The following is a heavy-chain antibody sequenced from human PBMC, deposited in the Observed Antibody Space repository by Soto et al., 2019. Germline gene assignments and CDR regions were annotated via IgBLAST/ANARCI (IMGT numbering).Heavy chain of an antibody. J-gene: IGHJ6*02. Sequence: SVKVSCKASGGTFGSYAISWVRQAPGQGLEWMGGIIPIFGTANYAQKFQGRVTITADESTSTAYMELSSLRSEDTAVYYCARDQCSGGSCYPENYYYYYYGMDVWGQGTTVTVSS. CDR3: ARDQCSGGSCYPENYYYYYYGMDV. D-gene: IGHD2-15*01. V-gene: IGHV1-69*13. CDR2: IIPIFGTA. CDR1: GGTFGSYA.